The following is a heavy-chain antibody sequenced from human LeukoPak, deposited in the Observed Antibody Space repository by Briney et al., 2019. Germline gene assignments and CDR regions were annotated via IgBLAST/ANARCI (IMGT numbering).Heavy chain of an antibody. V-gene: IGHV4-59*01. Sequence: SETLSLTCTVSGGSISSYYWSWIRQPPGKGLEWIGYIYYSGGTNYNPSLKSRVTISVDTSKNQFSLKLSSVTAADTAVYYCARARHGGARYWYFDLWGRGTLVAVSS. CDR3: ARARHGGARYWYFDL. CDR2: IYYSGGT. D-gene: IGHD2-21*01. CDR1: GGSISSYY. J-gene: IGHJ2*01.